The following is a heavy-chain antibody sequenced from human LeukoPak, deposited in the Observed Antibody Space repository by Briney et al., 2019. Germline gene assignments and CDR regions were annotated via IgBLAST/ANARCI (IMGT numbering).Heavy chain of an antibody. Sequence: GASVKVSCKASGYTFTGYYMHWVRQAPGQGLEWMGWINPNGGGTNYAQKFQGRVPMTRDTSISTAYMELSRLRSDDTAVYYCARDRRTTVAGTLDYWGQGTLVTVSS. CDR1: GYTFTGYY. CDR2: INPNGGGT. D-gene: IGHD6-19*01. V-gene: IGHV1-2*02. CDR3: ARDRRTTVAGTLDY. J-gene: IGHJ4*02.